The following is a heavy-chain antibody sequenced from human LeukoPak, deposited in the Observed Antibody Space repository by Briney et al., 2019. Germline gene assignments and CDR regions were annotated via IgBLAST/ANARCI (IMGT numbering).Heavy chain of an antibody. Sequence: ASVKVSCKASGYTFTSYDINWVRQATGQGLEWMGWISAYNGNTNYAQKLQGRVTMTTDTSTSTAYMELRSLSSDDTAVYYCASHSRGNHWYFDLWGRGTLVTVSS. CDR1: GYTFTSYD. D-gene: IGHD2-15*01. CDR3: ASHSRGNHWYFDL. V-gene: IGHV1-18*01. J-gene: IGHJ2*01. CDR2: ISAYNGNT.